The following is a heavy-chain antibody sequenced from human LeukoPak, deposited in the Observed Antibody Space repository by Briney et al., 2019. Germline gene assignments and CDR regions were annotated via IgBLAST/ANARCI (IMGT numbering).Heavy chain of an antibody. D-gene: IGHD3-22*01. Sequence: PGGSLRLSCAASGFTFSSYVMHWVRQAPGKGLEWVAIISYDGSSEYYADSVKGRFTISRDNSKNTLYLQMNSLRAEDTAVYYCAKDRYAPTHYYDSSGYSHWGQGTLVTVSS. CDR3: AKDRYAPTHYYDSSGYSH. V-gene: IGHV3-30*04. J-gene: IGHJ1*01. CDR1: GFTFSSYV. CDR2: ISYDGSSE.